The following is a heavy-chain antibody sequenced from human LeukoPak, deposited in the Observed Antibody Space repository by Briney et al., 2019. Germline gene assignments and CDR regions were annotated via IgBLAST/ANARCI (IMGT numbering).Heavy chain of an antibody. CDR3: VNHITAMVRGCLDH. D-gene: IGHD5-18*01. V-gene: IGHV3-23*01. CDR1: GFTFNTLA. Sequence: PGGSLRLSCAASGFTFNTLAMSWVRQAPGRGLEWVSAINARGFITYYADSVKGRFTIARDNSKNTFFLQMNSLSVEDTAVYYCVNHITAMVRGCLDHWGQGILVTVSS. CDR2: INARGFIT. J-gene: IGHJ4*02.